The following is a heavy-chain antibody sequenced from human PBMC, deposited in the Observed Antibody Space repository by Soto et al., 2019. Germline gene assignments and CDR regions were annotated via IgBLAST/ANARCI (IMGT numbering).Heavy chain of an antibody. J-gene: IGHJ4*02. CDR2: IIPIHGTT. CDR3: ARVWGLVS. D-gene: IGHD3-16*01. CDR1: GGSLTSYP. V-gene: IGHV1-69*01. Sequence: QMEQSGAEVRKPGSSLKVACKPSGGSLTSYPMAWVRQAPGQGFEWMGGIIPIHGTTEYAQKFQGRVTINADESTNRATLELTVLTSEDKAVYYCARVWGLVSWGQGNLVTVSS.